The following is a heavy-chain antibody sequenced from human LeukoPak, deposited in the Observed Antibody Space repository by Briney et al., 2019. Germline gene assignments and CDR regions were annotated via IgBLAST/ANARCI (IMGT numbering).Heavy chain of an antibody. V-gene: IGHV3-7*01. CDR2: IKQDGTEK. CDR1: GFTFSNYW. D-gene: IGHD3-3*01. J-gene: IGHJ6*03. CDR3: ARACHDFWSGYYYYYYYMDV. Sequence: GGSLRLSCAASGFTFSNYWMSWVRQAPGKGLEWVAHIKQDGTEKYYVDSVKGRFTISRDNAKNSLYLQMNSLRAEDTAVYYCARACHDFWSGYYYYYYYMDVWGKGTTVTVSS.